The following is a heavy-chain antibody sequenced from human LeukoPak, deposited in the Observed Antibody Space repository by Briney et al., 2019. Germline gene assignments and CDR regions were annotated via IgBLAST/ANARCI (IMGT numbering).Heavy chain of an antibody. J-gene: IGHJ5*02. D-gene: IGHD4-17*01. V-gene: IGHV3-23*01. CDR3: TKDPNGDYIGAFDP. CDR1: GFGFSSFA. Sequence: GGSLRLSCAASGFGFSSFAMTWVRQAPGKGLEWVSSITGGHYATYNTDSVKGRFTIPRDNAKNTLYLQMNSLRADDTAIYYCTKDPNGDYIGAFDPWGQGTLVTVSS. CDR2: ITGGHYAT.